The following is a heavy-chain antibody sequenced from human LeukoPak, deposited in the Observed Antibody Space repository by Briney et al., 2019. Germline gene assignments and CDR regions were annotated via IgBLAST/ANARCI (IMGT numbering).Heavy chain of an antibody. Sequence: PGGSLRLSCAASGFTFSNCAMNWVRQAPGKGLEWVSSISGSGVRTYYADSVKGRFTISRDNSKNTLYLQMNSLRAEDTAVYYCATDTLIYNWNDFDLQRYAMDVWGQGTTVTVSS. CDR3: ATDTLIYNWNDFDLQRYAMDV. V-gene: IGHV3-23*01. CDR1: GFTFSNCA. J-gene: IGHJ6*02. CDR2: ISGSGVRT. D-gene: IGHD1-1*01.